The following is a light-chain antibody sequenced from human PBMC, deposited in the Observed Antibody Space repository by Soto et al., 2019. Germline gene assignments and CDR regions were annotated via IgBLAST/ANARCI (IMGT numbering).Light chain of an antibody. Sequence: DIQMTQSPSSLPAYVGDRVTITCRASQSISSYLNWYQQKPGKAPKLLIYAASSLQSGVPSRFSGSGSGTDFTLTISSLQAEDVATYYCQQSYSTPSTFGQGTKVDI. V-gene: IGKV1-39*01. CDR2: AAS. J-gene: IGKJ1*01. CDR3: QQSYSTPST. CDR1: QSISSY.